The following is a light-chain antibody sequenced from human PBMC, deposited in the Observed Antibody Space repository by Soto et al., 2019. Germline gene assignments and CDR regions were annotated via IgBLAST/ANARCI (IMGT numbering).Light chain of an antibody. V-gene: IGKV4-1*01. CDR3: QQYYSIPLT. CDR1: QSVFYNSNNKHY. J-gene: IGKJ4*01. Sequence: DIVMTQSPDSLAVSLGERATINCKPSQSVFYNSNNKHYLAWYQHKPGQPPRLLIYWASTRESGFPDRFSGSGSVKDFTLTISSLLPEYVAVYYGQQYYSIPLTFGGGTKVEIK. CDR2: WAS.